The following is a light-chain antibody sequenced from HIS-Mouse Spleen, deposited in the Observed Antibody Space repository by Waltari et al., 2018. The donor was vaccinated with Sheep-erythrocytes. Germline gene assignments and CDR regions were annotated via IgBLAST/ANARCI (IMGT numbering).Light chain of an antibody. V-gene: IGLV2-8*01. J-gene: IGLJ2*01. CDR3: SSYAGNNNLV. CDR2: EVS. Sequence: QSALTQPPSASGSPGQSVTISCTGTSSDVGGYNYVSWYQQHPGKAPKLMMYEVSKRPSGVPDRFSGSKSGNTASRTVSGLQAEDEADYYCSSYAGNNNLVFGGGTKLTVL. CDR1: SSDVGGYNY.